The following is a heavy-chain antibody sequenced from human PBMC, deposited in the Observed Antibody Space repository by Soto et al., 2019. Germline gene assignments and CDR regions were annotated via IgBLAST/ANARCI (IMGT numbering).Heavy chain of an antibody. CDR3: ARGGVDIRVPPAAKGWFDP. Sequence: ASVKVSCKASGYTFTNYGISWVRQAPGQGLEWMGWISAYNGNTNYAQKIQGRVTMTTDTSTSTAYMELRSLRSDDTAVYYCARGGVDIRVPPAAKGWFDPWGQGTLVTVSS. J-gene: IGHJ5*02. V-gene: IGHV1-18*01. CDR2: ISAYNGNT. CDR1: GYTFTNYG. D-gene: IGHD2-2*03.